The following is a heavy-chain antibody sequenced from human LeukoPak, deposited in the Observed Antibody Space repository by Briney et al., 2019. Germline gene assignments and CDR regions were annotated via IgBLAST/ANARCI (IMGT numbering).Heavy chain of an antibody. D-gene: IGHD2-15*01. V-gene: IGHV3-30*18. CDR1: GVTFSSYG. CDR3: AKLRGGSCYSGVDY. J-gene: IGHJ4*02. CDR2: ISNDGSNK. Sequence: PGGSLRLSCAASGVTFSSYGMHWVRQAPGKGLEWVAVISNDGSNKHYADSVKGRFTISRDNSKNTLYLQMNSLRAEDTAVYFCAKLRGGSCYSGVDYWGQGTLVTVSS.